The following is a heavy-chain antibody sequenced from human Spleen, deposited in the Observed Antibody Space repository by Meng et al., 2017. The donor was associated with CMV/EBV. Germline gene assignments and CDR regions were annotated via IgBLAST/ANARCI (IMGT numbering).Heavy chain of an antibody. CDR1: GDSISSSSYY. CDR2: IYYSGTT. D-gene: IGHD4-23*01. J-gene: IGHJ4*02. CDR3: ARAGADNSGISGWVAY. V-gene: IGHV4-39*07. Sequence: SETLSLTCTVSGDSISSSSYYWGWVRQPPGKGLEFIARIYYSGTTYYNPSLKSRVSISIDTSKNQFSLKMSSVTAADAAVYYCARAGADNSGISGWVAYWGQGTLVTVSS.